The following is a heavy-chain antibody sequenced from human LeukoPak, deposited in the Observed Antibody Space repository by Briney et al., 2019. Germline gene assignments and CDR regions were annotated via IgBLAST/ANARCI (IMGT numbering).Heavy chain of an antibody. CDR1: GFTFSSYG. CDR3: ARGGNYYRPIAFDY. CDR2: IWYDGSNK. Sequence: LPGGSLRLSCAASGFTFSSYGMHWVRQAPGKGLEWVAVIWYDGSNKYYADSVKGRFTISRDNSKNTLYLQMNSLRAEDTAVYYCARGGNYYRPIAFDYWGQGTLVTVSS. J-gene: IGHJ4*02. D-gene: IGHD3-10*01. V-gene: IGHV3-33*01.